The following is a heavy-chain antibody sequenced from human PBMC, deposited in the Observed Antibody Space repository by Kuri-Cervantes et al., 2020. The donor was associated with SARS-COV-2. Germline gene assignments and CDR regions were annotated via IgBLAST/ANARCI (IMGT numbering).Heavy chain of an antibody. Sequence: ESLKISCTVSGGFVNSGSYYWSWIRQPPGKGLEWIGDIFYSGRTNYNPSLKSRITMSVDTSKDQFSLKFTSVTAAGTAVYYCARTQSGTLFGVVATFDSWGQGILVTVSS. V-gene: IGHV4-61*01. D-gene: IGHD3-3*01. J-gene: IGHJ4*02. CDR2: IFYSGRT. CDR3: ARTQSGTLFGVVATFDS. CDR1: GGFVNSGSYY.